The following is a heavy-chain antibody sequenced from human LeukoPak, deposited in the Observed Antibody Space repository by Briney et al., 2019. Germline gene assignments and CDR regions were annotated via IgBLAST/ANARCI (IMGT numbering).Heavy chain of an antibody. CDR3: AKDEVVISSNWFDP. D-gene: IGHD3-22*01. V-gene: IGHV3-23*01. J-gene: IGHJ5*02. CDR1: GATVNSNY. CDR2: ISGSGGST. Sequence: GGSLRLSCVVSGATVNSNYMSWVRQAPGKGLEWVSAISGSGGSTYYADSVKGRFTISRDNSKNTLYLQMNSLGAEDTAVYYCAKDEVVISSNWFDPWGQGTLVTVSS.